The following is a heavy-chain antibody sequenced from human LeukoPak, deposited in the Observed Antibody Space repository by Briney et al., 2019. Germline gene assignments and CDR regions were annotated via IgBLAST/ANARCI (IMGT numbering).Heavy chain of an antibody. CDR3: ARGLIQLWSPLDYYGMDV. Sequence: GGSVKVSCQASGYTFTSYGISWVRQAPGQGLEWMGWISAYNGNTNYAQKLQGRVTMTTDTSTSTAYMELRSLRSDDTAVYYCARGLIQLWSPLDYYGMDVWGQGTTVTVSS. CDR2: ISAYNGNT. J-gene: IGHJ6*02. CDR1: GYTFTSYG. V-gene: IGHV1-18*01. D-gene: IGHD5-18*01.